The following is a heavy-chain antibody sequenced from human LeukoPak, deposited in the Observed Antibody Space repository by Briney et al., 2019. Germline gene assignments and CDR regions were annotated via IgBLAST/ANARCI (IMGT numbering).Heavy chain of an antibody. CDR1: GGSISSGDYY. J-gene: IGHJ5*02. CDR2: IYYSGST. CDR3: ARVLKGVLGWFDP. Sequence: SETLSLTCTVSGGSISSGDYYWSWIRQPPGKGLEWIGYIYYSGSTNYNPSLKSRVTISVDTSKNQFSLKLSSVTAADTAVYYCARVLKGVLGWFDPWGQGTLVTVSS. V-gene: IGHV4-61*08. D-gene: IGHD3-16*02.